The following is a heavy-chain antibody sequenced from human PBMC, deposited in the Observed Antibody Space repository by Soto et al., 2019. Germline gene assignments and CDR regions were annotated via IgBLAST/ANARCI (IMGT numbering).Heavy chain of an antibody. D-gene: IGHD3-3*01. V-gene: IGHV3-23*01. CDR3: AKVGYDTYGYYLRSLDY. J-gene: IGHJ4*02. CDR2: ISGSGNTI. Sequence: PGGSLRLSCAAPGFTFSTNAMSWVRQAPGMGLEFVSLISGSGNTIYYADSVKGRFTISRDNSKNTVSLQMNSLRAEDTAVYYCAKVGYDTYGYYLRSLDYWGQGTLVTVSS. CDR1: GFTFSTNA.